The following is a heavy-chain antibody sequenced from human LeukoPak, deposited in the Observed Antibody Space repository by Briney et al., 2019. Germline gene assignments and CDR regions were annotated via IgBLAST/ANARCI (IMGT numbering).Heavy chain of an antibody. CDR3: ARVVVVAATSGFGV. V-gene: IGHV4-39*01. J-gene: IGHJ3*01. Sequence: SETLSLTCTVSGGSISSGRYYWGWIRQPPGKGLEWIATIYYTGRTYYSPSLKSRTTISVDSSKNKFSLKLSSVTAADTALYYCARVVVVAATSGFGVWGQGTMVTVSS. CDR2: IYYTGRT. CDR1: GGSISSGRYY. D-gene: IGHD2-15*01.